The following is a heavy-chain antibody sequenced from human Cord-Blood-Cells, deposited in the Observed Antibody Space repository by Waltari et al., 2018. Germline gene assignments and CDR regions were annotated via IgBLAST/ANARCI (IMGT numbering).Heavy chain of an antibody. J-gene: IGHJ4*02. CDR2: SDSSSYI. D-gene: IGHD2-15*01. CDR3: ARESGLCSGGSCYFDY. V-gene: IGHV3-21*01. Sequence: EVQLVESGGGLVKPGGSLRLSCAASGFTFSSYSMNWVRQAPGKGLEWVSSSDSSSYICYADSVKGRFTISRDDAKNSLYLQMNSLRAEDTAVYYCARESGLCSGGSCYFDYWGQGTLVTVSS. CDR1: GFTFSSYS.